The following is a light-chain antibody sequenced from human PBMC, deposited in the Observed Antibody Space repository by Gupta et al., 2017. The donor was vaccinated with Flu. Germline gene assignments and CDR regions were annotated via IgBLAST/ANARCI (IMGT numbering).Light chain of an antibody. J-gene: IGKJ4*01. Sequence: DRVTVSCRLSESVSSTYLAWYQQRRGQSPRLLIYRASRRAPDIPDRFSATASGTDFALTVSGLQPEDSATYFCQQYGSIPPTFGGGTKVEVK. CDR3: QQYGSIPPT. CDR1: ESVSSTY. V-gene: IGKV3-20*01. CDR2: RAS.